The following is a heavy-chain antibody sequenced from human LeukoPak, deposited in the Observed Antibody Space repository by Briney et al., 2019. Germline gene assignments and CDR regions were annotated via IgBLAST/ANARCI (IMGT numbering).Heavy chain of an antibody. CDR3: ATDQYDYVWGSYRTFDY. J-gene: IGHJ4*02. Sequence: GASVKVSCKVSGYTLTELSMHWVRQAPGKGLEWMGGFDPEDGETIYAQKFQGRVTMTEDTSTDTAYMELSSLRSEVTAVYYCATDQYDYVWGSYRTFDYWGQGTLVTVSS. CDR2: FDPEDGET. V-gene: IGHV1-24*01. CDR1: GYTLTELS. D-gene: IGHD3-16*02.